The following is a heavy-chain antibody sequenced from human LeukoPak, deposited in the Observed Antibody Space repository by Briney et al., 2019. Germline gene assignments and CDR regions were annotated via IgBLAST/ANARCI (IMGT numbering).Heavy chain of an antibody. V-gene: IGHV3-30*18. Sequence: GRSLRLSCAASGLTFTHYGIHWVRQAPGKGLEWVASISFDGRNEYYLDSVKGRFTISRDSPKNTLYLQMNSLRAEDTAVYYCAKERAAMGTDAFDIWGQGTMVTVSS. CDR1: GLTFTHYG. CDR2: ISFDGRNE. D-gene: IGHD5-18*01. CDR3: AKERAAMGTDAFDI. J-gene: IGHJ3*02.